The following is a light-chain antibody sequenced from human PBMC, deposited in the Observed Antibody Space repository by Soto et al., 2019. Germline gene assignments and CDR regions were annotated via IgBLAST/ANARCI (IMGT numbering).Light chain of an antibody. Sequence: DIQMSQSPSSLSASVGDTVTRTCRASQDIGNSLAWLHQKPGRAPKSLISSVSSLQSGVPARFSGSRYGSDFTLTISNLQPEDFAAYYCQQYKTYPLTFGGGTKVEIK. V-gene: IGKV1-16*01. CDR3: QQYKTYPLT. CDR2: SVS. J-gene: IGKJ4*02. CDR1: QDIGNS.